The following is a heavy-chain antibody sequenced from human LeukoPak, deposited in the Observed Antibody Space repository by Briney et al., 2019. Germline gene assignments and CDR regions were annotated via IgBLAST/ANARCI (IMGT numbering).Heavy chain of an antibody. CDR2: INPSGGST. CDR3: ARGTTDAY. V-gene: IGHV1-46*01. J-gene: IGHJ4*02. D-gene: IGHD1-1*01. CDR1: GYTFTSYY. Sequence: ASVKVSRKASGYTFTSYYIDWVRQAPGQGLEWMGVINPSGGSTRYAQKFQGRVTMAGDPSTRTAYMELSGLTSDDTAVYYCARGTTDAYWGQGTPVTVSS.